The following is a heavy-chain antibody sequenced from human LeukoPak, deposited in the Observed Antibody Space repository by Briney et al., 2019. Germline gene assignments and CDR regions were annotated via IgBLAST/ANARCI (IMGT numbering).Heavy chain of an antibody. CDR1: GGSVSSGSYY. V-gene: IGHV4-61*01. Sequence: SSETLSLTCTVSGGSVSSGSYYWSWIRQPPGKGLEWIGYIYYSGSTNYNPSLKSRVTISVDTSKNQFSLKLNSVTAADTAVYYCARDSLLILDYWGQGTLVTVSS. CDR3: ARDSLLILDY. CDR2: IYYSGST. J-gene: IGHJ4*02. D-gene: IGHD2-15*01.